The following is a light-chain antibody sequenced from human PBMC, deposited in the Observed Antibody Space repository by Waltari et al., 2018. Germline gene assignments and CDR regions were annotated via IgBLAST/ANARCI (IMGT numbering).Light chain of an antibody. CDR2: SDD. V-gene: IGLV1-44*01. CDR1: SSNHECKP. Sequence: QSVLAQPSSASETPGQRVTISCSGSSSNHECKPVNWYQHFPGPAPKLLIYSDDQRPSGVPDRFSGSKSGTSASLTISGLQSEDEADYYCAAWDDSVNSVLFGGGTKLTVL. J-gene: IGLJ2*01. CDR3: AAWDDSVNSVL.